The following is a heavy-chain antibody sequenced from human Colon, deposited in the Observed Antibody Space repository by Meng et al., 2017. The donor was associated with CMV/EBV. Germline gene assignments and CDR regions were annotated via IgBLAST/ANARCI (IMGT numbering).Heavy chain of an antibody. Sequence: GESLKISCGVSGFSFNTYWMSWVRQAPGKGLEWVANIKEDGSEKHYVDSVKGRFIISRDNAKNSLYLQMSSLSAEDTAVYYCVRDNARVQGNIPILVVPQGFDYWGQGTVVTVSS. CDR1: GFSFNTYW. CDR2: IKEDGSEK. J-gene: IGHJ4*02. CDR3: VRDNARVQGNIPILVVPQGFDY. D-gene: IGHD3-22*01. V-gene: IGHV3-7*01.